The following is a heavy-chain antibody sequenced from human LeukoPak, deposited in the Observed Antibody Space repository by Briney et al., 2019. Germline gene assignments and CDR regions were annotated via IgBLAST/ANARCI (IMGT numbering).Heavy chain of an antibody. CDR2: SYYSGST. CDR3: ARGTYDYGDYLWGYYYYMDV. V-gene: IGHV4-59*01. CDR1: GGSISSYY. J-gene: IGHJ6*03. D-gene: IGHD4-17*01. Sequence: SETLSLTCTVSGGSISSYYWSWIRQPPGKGLEWIGYSYYSGSTNYNPSLKSRVTISVDTSKNQFSLKLSSVTAADTAVYYCARGTYDYGDYLWGYYYYMDVWGKGTTVTVSS.